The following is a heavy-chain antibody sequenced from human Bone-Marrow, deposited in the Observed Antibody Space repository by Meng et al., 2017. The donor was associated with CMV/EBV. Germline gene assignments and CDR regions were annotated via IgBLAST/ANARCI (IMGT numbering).Heavy chain of an antibody. D-gene: IGHD5-12*01. Sequence: GGSRRLSCVASGFTFTRHWMIWVRQPPGKGLEWVANIKEDGSTKFYVDSVKGRFTISRDNSKNSLFLQMNSLRVEDTAVYYCARGPDIGAFWGQGTLVTVSS. CDR2: IKEDGSTK. CDR3: ARGPDIGAF. J-gene: IGHJ4*02. V-gene: IGHV3-7*01. CDR1: GFTFTRHW.